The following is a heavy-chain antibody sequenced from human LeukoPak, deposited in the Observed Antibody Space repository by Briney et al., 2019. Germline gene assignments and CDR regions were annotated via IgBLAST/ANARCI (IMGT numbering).Heavy chain of an antibody. V-gene: IGHV3-21*01. CDR1: GFTFSSYS. Sequence: GGSLRLSCAASGFTFSSYSMNWVRQAPGKGLEWVSSISSSSSYIYYADSVKGRFTISRDNAKNSLYLQMNSLRAEDTAVYYCARDTDGGDAFDIWGQGTMVTVSS. J-gene: IGHJ3*02. CDR3: ARDTDGGDAFDI. D-gene: IGHD3-16*01. CDR2: ISSSSSYI.